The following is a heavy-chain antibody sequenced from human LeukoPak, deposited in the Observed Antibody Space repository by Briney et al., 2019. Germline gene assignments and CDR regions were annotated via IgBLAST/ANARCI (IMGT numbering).Heavy chain of an antibody. Sequence: GGSLRLSCAASGFTFSSYAMHWVRQAPGKGLEWVAVISYDGSNKYYADSVKGRFTISRDNSKNTLYLQMNSLRAEDTAVYYCARALSHWGQGTLVTVSS. V-gene: IGHV3-30-3*01. CDR1: GFTFSSYA. D-gene: IGHD2/OR15-2a*01. J-gene: IGHJ4*02. CDR2: ISYDGSNK. CDR3: ARALSH.